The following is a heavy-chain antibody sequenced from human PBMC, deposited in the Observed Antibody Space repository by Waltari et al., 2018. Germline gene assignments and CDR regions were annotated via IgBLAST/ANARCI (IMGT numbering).Heavy chain of an antibody. Sequence: QVQLVQSGAEVKKPRASVKVSCKAPGYTFTGYYIHWVRQAPGQGLEWMGRINPKSGGTNYAEKFQGRVTMTRDTSISTAYMELRRLRSDDTAVYYCARGDGYTDNWLDPWGQGTLVTVSS. V-gene: IGHV1-2*06. CDR3: ARGDGYTDNWLDP. J-gene: IGHJ5*02. D-gene: IGHD5-12*01. CDR1: GYTFTGYY. CDR2: INPKSGGT.